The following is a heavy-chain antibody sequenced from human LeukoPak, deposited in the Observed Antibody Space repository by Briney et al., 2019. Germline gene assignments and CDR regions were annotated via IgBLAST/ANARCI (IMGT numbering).Heavy chain of an antibody. CDR1: GGSFSGYY. V-gene: IGHV4-34*01. D-gene: IGHD5/OR15-5a*01. Sequence: SETLSLTCAVYGGSFSGYYWSWIRQPPGMGLEWIGEINHSGSTKYNPSIKSRVTISVDTSKNQFSLKLSTVTAAVTAVYYCARSPPSTDNWFDPSGQGPLVTVSA. CDR2: INHSGST. J-gene: IGHJ5*02. CDR3: ARSPPSTDNWFDP.